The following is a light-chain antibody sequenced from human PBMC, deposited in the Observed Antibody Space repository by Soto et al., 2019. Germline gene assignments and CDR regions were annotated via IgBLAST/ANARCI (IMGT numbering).Light chain of an antibody. J-gene: IGLJ1*01. Sequence: QSALTHPPSASGSRGQSVTISCTGTKNDIGVYDFVSWYQHHPGKAPRLIIYEVVQRPSGVPDRFSGSKSGNTASLTVSGLQAADEADYFCKSYAGSNTYVFGSGTNVTVL. CDR1: KNDIGVYDF. V-gene: IGLV2-8*01. CDR3: KSYAGSNTYV. CDR2: EVV.